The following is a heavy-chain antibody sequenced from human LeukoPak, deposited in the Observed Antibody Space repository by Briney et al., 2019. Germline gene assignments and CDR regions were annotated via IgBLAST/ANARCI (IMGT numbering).Heavy chain of an antibody. D-gene: IGHD5-18*01. V-gene: IGHV3-33*01. CDR1: GFTFSNYD. J-gene: IGHJ4*02. Sequence: GGSLRLSCAASGFTFSNYDIHWVRQAPGKGLEWVAVMWSDGSKKYYGDSVKGRFTISRDNSKNTLFLQMNGLRAEDTAVYYCARGTSYGYTDYWGQGTLVTVSS. CDR3: ARGTSYGYTDY. CDR2: MWSDGSKK.